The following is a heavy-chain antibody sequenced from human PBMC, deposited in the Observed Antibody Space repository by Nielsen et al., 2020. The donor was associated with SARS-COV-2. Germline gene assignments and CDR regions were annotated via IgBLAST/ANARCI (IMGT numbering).Heavy chain of an antibody. Sequence: SETLSLTCIVSGGSISTGSHYWSWIRQPPGKGLEWIGYIFYRGNTNYNPSLKSRVTISVDTSKNQFSLKVNSVTAADMAVYYCVRIDMATISVDYWGRGTLVTVSS. J-gene: IGHJ4*02. D-gene: IGHD5-24*01. CDR1: GGSISTGSHY. CDR3: VRIDMATISVDY. V-gene: IGHV4-61*01. CDR2: IFYRGNT.